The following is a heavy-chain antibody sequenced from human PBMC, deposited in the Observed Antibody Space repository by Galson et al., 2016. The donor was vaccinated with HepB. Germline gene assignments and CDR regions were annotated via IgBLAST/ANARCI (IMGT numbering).Heavy chain of an antibody. CDR2: IFSNDEK. V-gene: IGHV2-26*01. D-gene: IGHD3-10*01. CDR3: ARIFLTVLRGVGFDP. Sequence: PALVKPTQTLTLTCTVSGFSLSNATMGVSWIRQPPGKALEWLAHIFSNDEKSYSTSLKSRLTISKDTSKSQVVLTMTNMDPVDTATYYCARIFLTVLRGVGFDPWGQGTLVTVSS. CDR1: GFSLSNATMG. J-gene: IGHJ5*02.